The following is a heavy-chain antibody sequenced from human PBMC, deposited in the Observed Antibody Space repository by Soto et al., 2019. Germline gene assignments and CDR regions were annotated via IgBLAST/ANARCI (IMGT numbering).Heavy chain of an antibody. J-gene: IGHJ3*02. CDR2: IYYTGTT. CDR3: ARQNYGTGARALDI. D-gene: IGHD7-27*01. V-gene: IGHV4-39*01. CDR1: GGSISSSSYY. Sequence: QLQLQESGPGLVKPSETLPLTCTVSGGSISSSSYYWGWIRQPPGKGLEWIGSIYYTGTTYYNPSLKSRVTIYVDTSKNHFSVKLSSVTAADTAVYYCARQNYGTGARALDIWGQGAMVTVSS.